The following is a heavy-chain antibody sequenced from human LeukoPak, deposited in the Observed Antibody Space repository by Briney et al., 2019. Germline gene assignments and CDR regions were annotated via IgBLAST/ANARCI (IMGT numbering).Heavy chain of an antibody. Sequence: SETPSLTCTVSGGSISSYYWSWIRQPPGKGLEWIGYIYYSGSTNYNPSLKSRVTISVDTSKNQFSLKLSSVTAADTAVYYCARGTYYYDRPLDYWGQGTLVTVSS. J-gene: IGHJ4*02. D-gene: IGHD3-22*01. CDR2: IYYSGST. CDR3: ARGTYYYDRPLDY. V-gene: IGHV4-59*01. CDR1: GGSISSYY.